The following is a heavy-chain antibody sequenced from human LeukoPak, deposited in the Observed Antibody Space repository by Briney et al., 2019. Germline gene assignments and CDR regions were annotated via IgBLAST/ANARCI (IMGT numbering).Heavy chain of an antibody. Sequence: PGGSLRLSCAASGFTFSSYGMHWVRQAPGKGLEWVAFIRYDGSNKYYADSVKGRFTISRDNSKNTLYLQMNSLRAEDTAAYYCAKDLGEAASYYHYMDVWGKGTTVTVSS. CDR1: GFTFSSYG. CDR3: AKDLGEAASYYHYMDV. J-gene: IGHJ6*03. CDR2: IRYDGSNK. D-gene: IGHD3-10*01. V-gene: IGHV3-30*02.